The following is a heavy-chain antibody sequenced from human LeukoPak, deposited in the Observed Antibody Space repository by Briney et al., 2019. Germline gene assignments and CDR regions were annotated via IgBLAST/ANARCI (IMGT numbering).Heavy chain of an antibody. J-gene: IGHJ4*02. Sequence: PGGSLRLSCAASGFTFSNAQMGWVRQAPGKGLEWVGRIKSKTDGGTTDYAAPVRGRFTISRDDSKNTLYLQMNSLKTEDTAVYYCTTDSRSGYGTLVYWDQGALVTVSS. V-gene: IGHV3-15*01. CDR3: TTDSRSGYGTLVY. D-gene: IGHD3-3*01. CDR2: IKSKTDGGTT. CDR1: GFTFSNAQ.